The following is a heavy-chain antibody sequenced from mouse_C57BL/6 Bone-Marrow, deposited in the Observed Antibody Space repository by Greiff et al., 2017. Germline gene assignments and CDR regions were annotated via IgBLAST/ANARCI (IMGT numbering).Heavy chain of an antibody. Sequence: VQLQQSGPELVKPGASVKISCKASGYAFSSSWLNWVKQRPGKGLEWIGRIYPGDGDTNYNGKFKGKATLTADKSSSTAYMQLSSLTSEDSAVYVCARGGPSYGSRFDYGGQGTTLTVSS. V-gene: IGHV1-82*01. J-gene: IGHJ2*01. D-gene: IGHD1-1*01. CDR2: IYPGDGDT. CDR3: ARGGPSYGSRFDY. CDR1: GYAFSSSW.